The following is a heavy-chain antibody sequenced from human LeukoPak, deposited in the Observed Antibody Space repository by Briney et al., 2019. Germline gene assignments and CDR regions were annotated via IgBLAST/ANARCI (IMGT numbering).Heavy chain of an antibody. V-gene: IGHV3-30-3*01. CDR1: GFTFSSYA. CDR3: ASYCSSTSCYGYSYGMDV. CDR2: ISYDGSNK. J-gene: IGHJ6*02. Sequence: GGSLRLSCAASGFTFSSYAMPWVRQAPGKGLEWVAVISYDGSNKYYADSVKGRFTISRDNSKNTLYLQMNSLRAEDTAVYYCASYCSSTSCYGYSYGMDVWGQGTTVTVSS. D-gene: IGHD2-2*01.